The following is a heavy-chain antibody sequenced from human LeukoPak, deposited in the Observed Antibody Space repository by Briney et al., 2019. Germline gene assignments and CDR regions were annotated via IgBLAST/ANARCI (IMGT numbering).Heavy chain of an antibody. D-gene: IGHD3-22*01. J-gene: IGHJ4*02. CDR3: TRGYYDSSEPFDY. V-gene: IGHV3-49*03. CDR1: GFTFSDYY. Sequence: SLRLSCAASGFTFSDYYMSWFRQAPGKGLEWVGFIRSKAYGGTTEYAASVKGRFTISRDDSKSIAYLQMNSLKTEDTAVYYCTRGYYDSSEPFDYWGQGTLVTVSS. CDR2: IRSKAYGGTT.